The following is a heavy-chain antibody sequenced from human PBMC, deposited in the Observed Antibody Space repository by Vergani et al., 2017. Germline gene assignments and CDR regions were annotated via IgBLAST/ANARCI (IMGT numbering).Heavy chain of an antibody. D-gene: IGHD3-10*01. CDR2: IYYSGST. Sequence: QLQLQESGPGLVKPSETLSLTCTVSGGSISSGGYYWSWIRQHPGKGLEWIGYIYYSGSTYYNPSLKSRVTISVDTSKNQFSLKLSSVTAADTAVYYCARVEPEITMVRGVIFDYWGQGTLVTVSS. CDR3: ARVEPEITMVRGVIFDY. CDR1: GGSISSGGYY. V-gene: IGHV4-31*03. J-gene: IGHJ4*02.